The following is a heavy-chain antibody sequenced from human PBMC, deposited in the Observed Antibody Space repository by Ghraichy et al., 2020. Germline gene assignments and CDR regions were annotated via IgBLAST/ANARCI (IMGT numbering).Heavy chain of an antibody. CDR2: INGDGSGT. CDR3: LTFSFGPDY. J-gene: IGHJ4*02. Sequence: GSLNISCAASIFTFSNHWMHWVRQAPGKGLVWVSRINGDGSGTSYADSVKGRFTISRDNAKNTVYMEMKSLRVEDTAVYYCLTFSFGPDYWGQGTLVTVSS. CDR1: IFTFSNHW. V-gene: IGHV3-74*01. D-gene: IGHD2/OR15-2a*01.